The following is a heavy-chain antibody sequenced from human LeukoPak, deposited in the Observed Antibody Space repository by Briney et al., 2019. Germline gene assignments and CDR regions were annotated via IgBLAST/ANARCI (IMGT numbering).Heavy chain of an antibody. CDR2: IYYSGST. J-gene: IGHJ6*03. CDR3: ASARLADTWDYYYYMDV. D-gene: IGHD7-27*01. V-gene: IGHV4-39*07. CDR1: GGSISSSSYY. Sequence: SETLSLTCTVSGGSISSSSYYWGWIRQPPGTGLEWIGSIYYSGSTHYNPSLKSRVTISVDTSKNQFSLKLSSVTAADTAVYYCASARLADTWDYYYYMDVWGKGTTVTVSS.